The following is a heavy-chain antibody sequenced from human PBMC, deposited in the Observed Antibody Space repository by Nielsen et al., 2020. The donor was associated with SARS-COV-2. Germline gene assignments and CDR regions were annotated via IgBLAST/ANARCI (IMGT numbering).Heavy chain of an antibody. V-gene: IGHV3-33*01. Sequence: GESLKISCAASGFTFSSYGMHWVRQAPGKGLEWVAVIWYDGSNKYYADSVKGRFTISRDNSKNTLYLQMNSLRAEDTAVYYCGSGTGPYFDYWGQGTLVTVSS. CDR1: GFTFSSYG. D-gene: IGHD6-13*01. CDR3: GSGTGPYFDY. J-gene: IGHJ4*02. CDR2: IWYDGSNK.